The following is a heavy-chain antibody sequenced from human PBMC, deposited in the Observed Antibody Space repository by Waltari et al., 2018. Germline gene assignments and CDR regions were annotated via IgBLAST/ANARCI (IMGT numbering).Heavy chain of an antibody. CDR3: AREDLHYYYYGMDV. V-gene: IGHV1-69*10. J-gene: IGHJ6*02. CDR2: IIPILGIA. Sequence: QVQLVQSGAEVKKPGSSVKVSCKASGGTFSSYAISCVRQAPGQGLEWMGGIIPILGIANYAQKFQGRVTITADKSTSTAYMELSSLRSEDTAVYYCAREDLHYYYYGMDVWGQGTTVTVSS. CDR1: GGTFSSYA.